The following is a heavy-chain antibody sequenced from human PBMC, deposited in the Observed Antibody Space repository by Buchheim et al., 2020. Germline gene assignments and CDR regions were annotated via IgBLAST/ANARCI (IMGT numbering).Heavy chain of an antibody. Sequence: EVQLVESGGGLVKPGGSLRLSCEASGFTFSSYSMNWVRQAPGKGLEWVSSISSSSSYIYYADSVKGRLTISRDNAKNSLSLQMNSLRAEDTAVYYCARDISIAAAGADYGGQGTL. J-gene: IGHJ4*02. CDR3: ARDISIAAAGADY. V-gene: IGHV3-21*01. D-gene: IGHD6-13*01. CDR1: GFTFSSYS. CDR2: ISSSSSYI.